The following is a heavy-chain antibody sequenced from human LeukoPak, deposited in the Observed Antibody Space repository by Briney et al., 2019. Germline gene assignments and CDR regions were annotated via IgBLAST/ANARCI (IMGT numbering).Heavy chain of an antibody. V-gene: IGHV1-2*02. CDR1: GYTFTGYY. CDR3: ARLGPYSSGRRSFNWFDP. D-gene: IGHD6-25*01. Sequence: ASVKVSCKASGYTFTGYYMHWVRQAPGQGLEWMGWINPNSGGTNYAQKFQGRVTMTRDTSISTAYMELSRLRSDDTAVYYCARLGPYSSGRRSFNWFDPWGQGTLVTVSS. J-gene: IGHJ5*02. CDR2: INPNSGGT.